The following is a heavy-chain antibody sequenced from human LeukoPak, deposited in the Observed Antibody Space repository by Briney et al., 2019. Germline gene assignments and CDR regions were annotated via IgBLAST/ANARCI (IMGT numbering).Heavy chain of an antibody. V-gene: IGHV1-2*02. Sequence: SSVKVSCKASGYTFTGYYMHWVRQAPGQGLEWMGWINPNSGGTNYAQKFQGRVTMTRDTSISTAYMELSRLRSDDTAVYYCARYPSFGGIFDPWGQGTLDTVSS. CDR3: ARYPSFGGIFDP. J-gene: IGHJ5*02. D-gene: IGHD2-15*01. CDR2: INPNSGGT. CDR1: GYTFTGYY.